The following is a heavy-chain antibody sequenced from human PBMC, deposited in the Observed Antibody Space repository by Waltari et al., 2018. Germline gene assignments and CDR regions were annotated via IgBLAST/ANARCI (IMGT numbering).Heavy chain of an antibody. V-gene: IGHV1-69*01. Sequence: QVQLVQSGAEVKKPGSSVKVSCKASGGTFSSYAISWVRQAPGQGLEWMGGINPIFGKANYAQKFQGRVTITADESTSTAYMELSSLRSEDTAVYYCARGKGIAVAGTVGYFDYWGQGTLVTVSS. CDR2: INPIFGKA. J-gene: IGHJ4*02. CDR1: GGTFSSYA. CDR3: ARGKGIAVAGTVGYFDY. D-gene: IGHD6-19*01.